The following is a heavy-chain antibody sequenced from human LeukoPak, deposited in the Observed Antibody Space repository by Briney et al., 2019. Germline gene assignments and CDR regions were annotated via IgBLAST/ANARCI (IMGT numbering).Heavy chain of an antibody. V-gene: IGHV1-2*02. D-gene: IGHD5-12*01. CDR1: GYTFTGYY. CDR2: INPNSGGT. CDR3: ARAGYSGYDYAGFFDY. J-gene: IGHJ4*02. Sequence: ASVKVSCKASGYTFTGYYMHWVRQAPGQGLEWMGWINPNSGGTNYAQKFQGRVTMTRDTSISTAYMELSRLRSDDTAVYYCARAGYSGYDYAGFFDYWGQGTLVTVSS.